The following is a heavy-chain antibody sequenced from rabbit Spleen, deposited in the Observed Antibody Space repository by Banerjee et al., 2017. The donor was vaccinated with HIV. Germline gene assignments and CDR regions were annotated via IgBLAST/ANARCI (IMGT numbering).Heavy chain of an antibody. CDR1: GFDFSGYY. D-gene: IGHD2-1*01. V-gene: IGHV1S7*01. J-gene: IGHJ6*01. CDR3: GRDANGDVRLSRLDL. Sequence: QLKESGGGLVQPGGSLTLSCKASGFDFSGYYMSWVRQAPGKGLEWIGYIDPVFGSTFYAIGVNVRFTISSHNAQNTLYLQLKSLTAADTATYFCGRDANGDVRLSRLDLWGPGTLVTVS. CDR2: IDPVFGST.